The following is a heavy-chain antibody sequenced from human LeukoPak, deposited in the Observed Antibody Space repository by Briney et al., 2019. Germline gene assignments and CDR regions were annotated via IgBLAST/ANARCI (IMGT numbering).Heavy chain of an antibody. CDR2: INPNSGGT. CDR3: ARVSLYYDILTGYRAEYFQH. J-gene: IGHJ1*01. Sequence: ASVKVSCKASGYTFTSYDINWVRQAPGQGLEWMGWINPNSGGTNYAQKFQGRVTMTRDTSISTAYMELSRLRSDDTAVYYCARVSLYYDILTGYRAEYFQHWGQGTLVTVSS. D-gene: IGHD3-9*01. CDR1: GYTFTSYD. V-gene: IGHV1-2*02.